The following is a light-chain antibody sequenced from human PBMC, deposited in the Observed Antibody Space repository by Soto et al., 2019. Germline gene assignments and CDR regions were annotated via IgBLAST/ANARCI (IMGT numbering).Light chain of an antibody. Sequence: ETVVTQSPGTLSLSPGEGATLSCRASQSVDSRYLAWYQQKPGQAPRLLIHGTSNRASGIPDRFSGSGSGTDFTLTISSLEPEDFAVSYCQQYGTAPYTFGQGTTLEFK. CDR2: GTS. J-gene: IGKJ2*01. CDR3: QQYGTAPYT. CDR1: QSVDSRY. V-gene: IGKV3-20*01.